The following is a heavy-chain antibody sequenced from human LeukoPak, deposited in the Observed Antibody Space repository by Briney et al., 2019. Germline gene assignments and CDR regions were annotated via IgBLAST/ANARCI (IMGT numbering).Heavy chain of an antibody. CDR1: GFTFSSYA. CDR2: ISYDGSNK. V-gene: IGHV3-30*04. D-gene: IGHD5-18*01. J-gene: IGHJ4*02. CDR3: ARHRGYTYGAYDY. Sequence: GGSLRLSCAASGFTFSSYAMHWVRQAPGKGLERVAVISYDGSNKYYADSVKGRFTISRDNSKNTLYLQMNSLRAEDTAVYYCARHRGYTYGAYDYWGQGTLVTVSS.